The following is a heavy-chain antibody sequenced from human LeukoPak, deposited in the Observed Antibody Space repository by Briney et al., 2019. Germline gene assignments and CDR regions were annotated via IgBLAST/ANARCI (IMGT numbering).Heavy chain of an antibody. Sequence: SETLSLTCTVSGDSISSGGYYWSWIRQHPGKGLEWIGYIYYSGSTYYNPSLKSRLTISVDTSKNQFSLRLSSVTAADTAVYYCARRPISTVTINGRYFDLWGRGTLVTVSS. V-gene: IGHV4-31*03. J-gene: IGHJ2*01. CDR1: GDSISSGGYY. CDR2: IYYSGST. D-gene: IGHD4-17*01. CDR3: ARRPISTVTINGRYFDL.